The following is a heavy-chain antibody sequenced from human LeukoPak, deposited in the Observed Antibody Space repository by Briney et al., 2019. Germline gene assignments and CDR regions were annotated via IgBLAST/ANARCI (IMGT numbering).Heavy chain of an antibody. CDR2: ISYDGSNK. V-gene: IGHV3-30*04. CDR3: ARGGAAMVTGYYYYGMDV. Sequence: GGSLRLSCAASGFTFSSYAMHWVRQAPGKGLEWVAVISYDGSNKYYADSVEGRFTISRDNSKNTLYLQMNSLRAEDTAVYYCARGGAAMVTGYYYYGMDVWGQGTTVTVSS. J-gene: IGHJ6*02. D-gene: IGHD5-18*01. CDR1: GFTFSSYA.